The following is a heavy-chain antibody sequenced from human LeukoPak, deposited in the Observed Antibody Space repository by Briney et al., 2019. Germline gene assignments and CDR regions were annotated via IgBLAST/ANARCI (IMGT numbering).Heavy chain of an antibody. Sequence: SETLSLTCAVYGGSFSGYYWSWIRQPPGKGLEWIGEINHSGSTNYNPSLKSRVTISVDTSKNQLSLKLSSVTAADTAVYYCARRLGYCSSTSCYRGYYFDYWGQGTLVTVSS. CDR1: GGSFSGYY. CDR3: ARRLGYCSSTSCYRGYYFDY. D-gene: IGHD2-2*02. CDR2: INHSGST. J-gene: IGHJ4*02. V-gene: IGHV4-34*01.